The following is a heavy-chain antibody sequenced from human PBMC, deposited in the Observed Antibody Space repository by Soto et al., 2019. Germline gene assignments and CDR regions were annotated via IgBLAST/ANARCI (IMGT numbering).Heavy chain of an antibody. D-gene: IGHD3-10*01. Sequence: QITLKESGPPLVKPTQTLTLTCTFSGFSLSSSGVGVGWIRQPPGKALEWLALIYWDYDKRYSPTRNSRLTFHRDTTKNQMVFTMTNMDPVDTATYYGAHRPFTMVRGIITRRGACFDYWGQGTLVTVSS. CDR3: AHRPFTMVRGIITRRGACFDY. J-gene: IGHJ4*02. V-gene: IGHV2-5*02. CDR1: GFSLSSSGVG. CDR2: IYWDYDK.